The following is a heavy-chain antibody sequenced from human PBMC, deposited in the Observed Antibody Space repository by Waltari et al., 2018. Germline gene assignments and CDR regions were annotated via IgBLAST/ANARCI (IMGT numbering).Heavy chain of an antibody. Sequence: QVQLQESRQGLVKPSGTLSLTCAVSGDSISGNYCWIWVRQSPEKGLEWIDQVYHSGKTHYDPSLQSRVTISVDKANNQFSLNRNSVAAADTAVCYCARDRASGLFFDYWGRGTLVTVSS. CDR3: ARDRASGLFFDY. CDR2: VYHSGKT. V-gene: IGHV4-4*02. D-gene: IGHD2-15*01. J-gene: IGHJ4*02. CDR1: GDSISGNYC.